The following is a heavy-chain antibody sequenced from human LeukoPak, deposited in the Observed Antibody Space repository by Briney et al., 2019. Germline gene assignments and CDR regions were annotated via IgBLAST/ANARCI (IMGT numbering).Heavy chain of an antibody. D-gene: IGHD6-19*01. J-gene: IGHJ4*02. CDR1: GFTFSDHY. CDR2: SRNKANSYST. CDR3: ARGVRYSSGWDFDY. V-gene: IGHV3-72*01. Sequence: PGGSLRLSCEASGFTFSDHYIDWVRQAPGKGLEWVGRSRNKANSYSTGYAASVKGRFTIIRDDSKNSLYLQMNSLRTEDTAVYHCARGVRYSSGWDFDYWGQGTLVTVSS.